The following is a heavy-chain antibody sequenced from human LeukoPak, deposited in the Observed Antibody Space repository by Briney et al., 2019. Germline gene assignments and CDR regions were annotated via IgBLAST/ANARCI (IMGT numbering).Heavy chain of an antibody. V-gene: IGHV1-2*02. J-gene: IGHJ4*02. CDR1: GYTFTGYY. CDR2: VNPNSGGT. CDR3: ARRTPSGSYYDEVYFDY. Sequence: ASVKVSCKASGYTFTGYYMHWVRQAPGQGLEWMGWVNPNSGGTNYAQKFQGRVTMTRDTSISTAYMELSRLRSDDTAVYYCARRTPSGSYYDEVYFDYWGRGTLVTVSS. D-gene: IGHD3-10*01.